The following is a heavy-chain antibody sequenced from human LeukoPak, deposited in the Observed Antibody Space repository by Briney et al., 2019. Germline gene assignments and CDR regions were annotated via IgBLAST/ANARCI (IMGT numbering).Heavy chain of an antibody. J-gene: IGHJ3*02. CDR2: INPSGGST. D-gene: IGHD3-22*01. CDR1: GYTFTSYY. V-gene: IGHV1-46*01. Sequence: ASVKVSCKASGYTFTSYYMHWVRQAPGQGLEWMGIINPSGGSTSYAQKFQGRVTMTRDTSTSTVYMELSSLRSEDTAVYYCARVQTPYYYDSSGYLHAFDIWGQGTMVTVSS. CDR3: ARVQTPYYYDSSGYLHAFDI.